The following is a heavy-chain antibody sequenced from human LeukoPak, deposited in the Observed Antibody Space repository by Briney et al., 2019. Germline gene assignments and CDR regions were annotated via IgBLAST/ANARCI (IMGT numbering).Heavy chain of an antibody. CDR2: IYYSGST. J-gene: IGHJ3*02. CDR1: GGSIGSDDYY. Sequence: PSETLSLTCTVSGGSIGSDDYYWSWIRQPPGKGLEWIGYIYYSGSTYYNPSLKSRVTISVDTSKNQFSLKLSSVTAADTAVYYCAREEAGIVVVPAARGHAFDIWGQGTMVTVSS. V-gene: IGHV4-30-4*08. D-gene: IGHD2-2*01. CDR3: AREEAGIVVVPAARGHAFDI.